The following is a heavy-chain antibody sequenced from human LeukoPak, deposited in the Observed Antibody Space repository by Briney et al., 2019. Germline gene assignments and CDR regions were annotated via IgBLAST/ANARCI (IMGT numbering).Heavy chain of an antibody. CDR2: INHSGST. V-gene: IGHV4-34*01. J-gene: IGHJ4*02. Sequence: SETLSLTCAVYGGSFSGYHWSWIRQPPGKGLEWIGEINHSGSTNYNPSLKSRVTISVDTSKNQFSLKLSSVTAADTAVYYCARGGAPNVDTAMAQRGFDYWGQGTLVTVSS. D-gene: IGHD5-18*01. CDR3: ARGGAPNVDTAMAQRGFDY. CDR1: GGSFSGYH.